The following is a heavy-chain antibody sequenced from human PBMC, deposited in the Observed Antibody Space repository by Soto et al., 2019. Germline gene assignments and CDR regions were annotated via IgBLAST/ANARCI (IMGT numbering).Heavy chain of an antibody. D-gene: IGHD3-22*01. V-gene: IGHV3-7*04. J-gene: IGHJ3*02. CDR1: GFTFSTYW. Sequence: GGSLRLSCAASGFTFSTYWMSWVRQAPGKGLEWVANIKQDGSEKWYVDSVKGRFTISRDNAKNSLYLQMNSLRAEDTAVYYCARGDYYDSSGPFSDAFDIWGQGTMVTVSS. CDR2: IKQDGSEK. CDR3: ARGDYYDSSGPFSDAFDI.